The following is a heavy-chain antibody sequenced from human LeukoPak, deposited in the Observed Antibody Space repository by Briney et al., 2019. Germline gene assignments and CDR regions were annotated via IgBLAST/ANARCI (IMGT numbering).Heavy chain of an antibody. J-gene: IGHJ6*03. D-gene: IGHD3-22*01. CDR1: GGSFSGYY. Sequence: SETLSLTCAVYGGSFSGYYWSWIRQPPGKGLEWIGEINHSGSTNYNPSLKSRVTISVDTSKNQFSLKLSSVTAADTAVYYCARGGGRIVVIGYYYMDVWGKGTTVTVSS. CDR2: INHSGST. CDR3: ARGGGRIVVIGYYYMDV. V-gene: IGHV4-34*01.